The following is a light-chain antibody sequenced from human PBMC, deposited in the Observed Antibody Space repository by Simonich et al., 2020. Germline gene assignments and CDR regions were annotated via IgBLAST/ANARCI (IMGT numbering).Light chain of an antibody. CDR3: QSYDSSNPVV. J-gene: IGLJ2*01. V-gene: IGLV6-57*03. Sequence: NFMLTQPHSVSESPGKTVTISCTRSSGSIASNYVQWYQQLPGSAPTTVIYGDNQRPSGVPDRFSGSIDSSSNSASLTISGLKTEDEADYYCQSYDSSNPVVFGGGTKLTVL. CDR2: GDN. CDR1: SGSIASNY.